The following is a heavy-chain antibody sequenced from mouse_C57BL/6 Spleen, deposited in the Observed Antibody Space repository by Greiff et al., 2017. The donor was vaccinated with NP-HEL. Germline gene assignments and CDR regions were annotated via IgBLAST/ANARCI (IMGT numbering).Heavy chain of an antibody. CDR3: ARSGYYYGSTLYYFDY. J-gene: IGHJ2*01. CDR1: GYTFTDHT. V-gene: IGHV1-78*01. D-gene: IGHD1-1*01. Sequence: QLQQSDAELVKPGASVKISCKVSGYTFTDHTIHWMKQRPEQGLEWIGYIYPRDGSTKYNEKFKGKATLTADKSSSTAYMQLNSLTSEDSAVYFFARSGYYYGSTLYYFDYWGQGTTLTVSS. CDR2: IYPRDGST.